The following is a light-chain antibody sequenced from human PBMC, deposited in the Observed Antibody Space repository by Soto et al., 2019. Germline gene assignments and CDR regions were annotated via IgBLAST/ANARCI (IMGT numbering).Light chain of an antibody. Sequence: EIVLTQSPATLSLSPGERATLSCRASQSVSSYLAWNQQKPAQAPRLLIYDASNRATGIPARFSGSGSGTDFTLTISSLEPEDFAVYYCQQRGNWPITFGQGTRLEIK. V-gene: IGKV3-11*01. CDR3: QQRGNWPIT. CDR1: QSVSSY. CDR2: DAS. J-gene: IGKJ5*01.